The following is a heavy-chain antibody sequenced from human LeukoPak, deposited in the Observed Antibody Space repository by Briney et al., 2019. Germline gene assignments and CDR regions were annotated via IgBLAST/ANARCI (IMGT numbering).Heavy chain of an antibody. V-gene: IGHV3-15*01. CDR3: ATEADTAMALPKN. J-gene: IGHJ4*02. CDR1: GFTFNNAW. CDR2: IKSKTDGGTA. D-gene: IGHD5-18*01. Sequence: GESLKISCAASGFTFNNAWMSWVRLAPGKGLEWVGRIKSKTDGGTADYAAPVKGRFTISRDDSKNMVFLQMNSLKIADTALYFCATEADTAMALPKNWGQGTLVTVSS.